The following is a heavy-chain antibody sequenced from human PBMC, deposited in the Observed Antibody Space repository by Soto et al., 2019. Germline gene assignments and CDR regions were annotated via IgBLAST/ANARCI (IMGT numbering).Heavy chain of an antibody. CDR1: VGSLNSDDHY. V-gene: IGHV4-30-4*08. Sequence: PSETLRLPWILSVGSLNSDDHYWTWIRQPRGKGLEWIGSIYYGGTTNYDPCLNSRITVSIDTSKNQFSLNLTSVTAADTALYYWARQRRGGYWFDHWGQGTPVAVS. J-gene: IGHJ5*02. CDR3: ARQRRGGYWFDH. CDR2: IYYGGTT.